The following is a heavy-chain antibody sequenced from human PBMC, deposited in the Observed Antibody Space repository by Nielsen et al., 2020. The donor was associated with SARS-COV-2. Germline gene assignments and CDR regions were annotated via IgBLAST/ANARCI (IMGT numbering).Heavy chain of an antibody. CDR3: TRVRVGDFYGSDY. V-gene: IGHV3-23*01. J-gene: IGHJ4*02. Sequence: GGSLRLSCAASGFTFSSYAMSWVRQAPGEGLEWVSAISGSGGSTYYSDSVKGRFTISRDNSKNTLYLQMNSLRAEDTAIYFCTRVRVGDFYGSDYWGQGTRVTVSS. D-gene: IGHD3-10*01. CDR1: GFTFSSYA. CDR2: ISGSGGST.